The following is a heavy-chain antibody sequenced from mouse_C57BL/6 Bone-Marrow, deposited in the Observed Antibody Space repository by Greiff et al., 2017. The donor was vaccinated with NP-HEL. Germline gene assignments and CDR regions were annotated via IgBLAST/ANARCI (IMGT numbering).Heavy chain of an antibody. CDR1: GYTFTSYW. J-gene: IGHJ3*01. D-gene: IGHD1-1*01. CDR2: IDPSDSST. Sequence: QVQLQQPGAELVRPGTSVKLSCKASGYTFTSYWMHWVKQRPGQGLEWIGVIDPSDSSTNYNQKFKGQTTLTVDTSSSTAYMQLSSLTSEDSAVYYCARDFIGITAVVAPTRCAYWGQGTLVTVSA. V-gene: IGHV1-59*01. CDR3: ARDFIGITAVVAPTRCAY.